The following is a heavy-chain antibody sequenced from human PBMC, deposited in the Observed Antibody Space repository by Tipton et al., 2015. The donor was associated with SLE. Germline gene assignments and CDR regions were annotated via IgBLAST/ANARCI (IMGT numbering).Heavy chain of an antibody. J-gene: IGHJ3*02. V-gene: IGHV4-59*11. CDR1: GGSISSHY. CDR3: ARVTDSVRCSGASCFSGAFDI. D-gene: IGHD2-15*01. CDR2: IYYSGST. Sequence: TLFLTCTVSGGSISSHYWSWIRQPPGKGLEWIGYIYYSGSTSYNPSLESRVTISVDTSKNQFSLKLSSVTAADTAVYYCARVTDSVRCSGASCFSGAFDIWGQGTMVTVSS.